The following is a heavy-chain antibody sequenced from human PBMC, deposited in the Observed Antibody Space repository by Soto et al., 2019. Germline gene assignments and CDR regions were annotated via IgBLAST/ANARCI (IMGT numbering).Heavy chain of an antibody. Sequence: SLRLSCAASVFTFSSYAMHWVRQAPGKGLEWVAVISYDGSNKYYADSVKGRFTISRDNSKNTLYLQMNSLRAEDTAVYYCASARVGSAFDIWGQGTMVTVSS. D-gene: IGHD1-26*01. V-gene: IGHV3-30-3*01. J-gene: IGHJ3*02. CDR1: VFTFSSYA. CDR2: ISYDGSNK. CDR3: ASARVGSAFDI.